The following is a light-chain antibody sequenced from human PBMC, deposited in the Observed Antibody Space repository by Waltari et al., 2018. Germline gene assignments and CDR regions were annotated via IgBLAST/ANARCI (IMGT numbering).Light chain of an antibody. CDR2: DVS. V-gene: IGLV2-14*01. J-gene: IGLJ1*01. CDR3: SSYTSSSTLGV. CDR1: SSDVGGYNY. Sequence: QSALTQPASVSGSPGQSITISCTGPSSDVGGYNYVSWYQQHPGKAPKLMIYDVSKRPSGVSNRFSGSKSGNTASLTISGLQAEDEADYYCSSYTSSSTLGVFGTGTKVTVL.